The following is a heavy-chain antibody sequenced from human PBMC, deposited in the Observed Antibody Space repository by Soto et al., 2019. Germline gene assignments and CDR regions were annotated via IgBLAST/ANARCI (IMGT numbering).Heavy chain of an antibody. CDR2: ISSSSSTI. D-gene: IGHD3-22*01. Sequence: EVQLVESGGGLVQPGGSLRLSCAASGFTFSSYSMNWVRQAPGKGLEWVSYISSSSSTIYYADSVKGRFTISRDNAKNSLYLQMNSLRDEDTAVYYCARDENKIRYYYDSSGYHFDYWGQGTLVTVSS. CDR3: ARDENKIRYYYDSSGYHFDY. CDR1: GFTFSSYS. J-gene: IGHJ4*02. V-gene: IGHV3-48*02.